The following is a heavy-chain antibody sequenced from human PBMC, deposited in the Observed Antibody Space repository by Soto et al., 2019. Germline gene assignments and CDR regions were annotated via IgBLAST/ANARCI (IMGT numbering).Heavy chain of an antibody. D-gene: IGHD6-19*01. CDR3: ARGLIAVAGHYYYYGMDV. CDR1: GYTFTGYY. Sequence: ASVKVSCKASGYTFTGYYMHWVRQAPGQGLEWMGWINPNSGGTNYAQKFQGWVNMTRDTSISTAYMELSRLRSDDTAVYYCARGLIAVAGHYYYYGMDVWGQGTTVTVSS. V-gene: IGHV1-2*04. CDR2: INPNSGGT. J-gene: IGHJ6*02.